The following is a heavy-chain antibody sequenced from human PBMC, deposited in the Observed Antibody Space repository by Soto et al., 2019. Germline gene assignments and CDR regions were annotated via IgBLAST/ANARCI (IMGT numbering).Heavy chain of an antibody. CDR2: ISPEGSEK. CDR3: VRARIDY. J-gene: IGHJ4*02. CDR1: GFIFIDSW. V-gene: IGHV3-7*03. Sequence: EVQLVESGGGLVQPGGSLRLSCEVPGFIFIDSWMTWVRQAPGKGLEWVATISPEGSEKYYADSLKGRFTVSRDNTKKSLYLQMISLRAEDTALYYCVRARIDYWGRGTLISVSS.